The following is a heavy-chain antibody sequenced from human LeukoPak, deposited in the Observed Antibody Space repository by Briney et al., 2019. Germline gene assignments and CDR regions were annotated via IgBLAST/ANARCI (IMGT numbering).Heavy chain of an antibody. J-gene: IGHJ4*02. Sequence: SETLSLTCTVSGGSISSYYWSWIRQPPGKELEWIGYIYYSGSTNYNPSLKSRVTISVDTSKNQFSLKLSSVTAADTAVYYCARGRDGYSNWGQGTLVTVSS. CDR3: ARGRDGYSN. D-gene: IGHD5-24*01. CDR1: GGSISSYY. CDR2: IYYSGST. V-gene: IGHV4-59*01.